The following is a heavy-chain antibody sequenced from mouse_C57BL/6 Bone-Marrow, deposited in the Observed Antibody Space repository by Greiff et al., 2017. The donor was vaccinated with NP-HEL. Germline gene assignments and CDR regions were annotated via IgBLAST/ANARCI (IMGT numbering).Heavy chain of an antibody. CDR1: GYSFTGYY. CDR2: INPSTGGT. Sequence: VQLQQSGPELVKPGASVKISCKASGYSFTGYYMNWVKQSPEKSLEWIGEINPSTGGTTYNQKFKAKATLTVDKSSSTAYMQLKSLTSEDSAVYDCARARYYGNYYHTGWFAYWGQGTLVTVSA. J-gene: IGHJ3*01. V-gene: IGHV1-42*01. D-gene: IGHD2-1*01. CDR3: ARARYYGNYYHTGWFAY.